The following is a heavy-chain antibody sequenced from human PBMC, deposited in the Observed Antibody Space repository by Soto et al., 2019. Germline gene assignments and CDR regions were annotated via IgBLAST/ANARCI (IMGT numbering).Heavy chain of an antibody. CDR1: GGSISSSIYY. Sequence: SETLSLTCTVSGGSISSSIYYWGWTRQPPGKGLEWIGSIYYSGSTYYNPSLKSRVTISVDTSKNQFSLKLSSVTAEDTAVYYCATNYGDYVNWFDPWGQGTLVTVSS. V-gene: IGHV4-39*07. CDR3: ATNYGDYVNWFDP. CDR2: IYYSGST. D-gene: IGHD4-17*01. J-gene: IGHJ5*02.